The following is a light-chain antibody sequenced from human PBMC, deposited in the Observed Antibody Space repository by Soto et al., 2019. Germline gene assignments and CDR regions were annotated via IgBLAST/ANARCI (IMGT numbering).Light chain of an antibody. Sequence: EVVMTQSPATLSVSPGERATLSCRASQSVSNNLAWYQQKPGQAPRLFIYSASTRATGIPPRFSGSASGTEFTLTISSLQSEDFAVYYCQQYNEWPLTFGGGTKVETK. CDR1: QSVSNN. CDR2: SAS. V-gene: IGKV3-15*01. J-gene: IGKJ4*01. CDR3: QQYNEWPLT.